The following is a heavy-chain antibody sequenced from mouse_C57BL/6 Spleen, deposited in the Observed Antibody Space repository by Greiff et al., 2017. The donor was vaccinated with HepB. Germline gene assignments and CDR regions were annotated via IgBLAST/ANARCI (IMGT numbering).Heavy chain of an antibody. V-gene: IGHV1-82*01. D-gene: IGHD3-3*01. CDR1: GYAFSSSW. CDR2: IYPGDGDT. J-gene: IGHJ4*01. CDR3: AREGILGYYAMDY. Sequence: VQLQQSGPELVKPGASVKISCKASGYAFSSSWMNWVKQRPGTGLEWIGRIYPGDGDTNYTGKFKGKTTLAADKSSSTAYMQLRSLTSEDSSVYFCAREGILGYYAMDYWGQGTSVTVSS.